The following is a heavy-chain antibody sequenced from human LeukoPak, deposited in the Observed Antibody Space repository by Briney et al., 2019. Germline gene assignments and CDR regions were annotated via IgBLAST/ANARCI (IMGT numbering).Heavy chain of an antibody. J-gene: IGHJ4*02. CDR3: AGAGYSSSWAFDY. CDR1: ELTFSTYS. D-gene: IGHD6-13*01. CDR2: ISSGSSYI. Sequence: PGGSLRLSCAASELTFSTYSMNWVRQAPGKGLEWVSSISSGSSYIYYADSVKGRFTISRDNAKNSLYLQMNSLRAEDTAVYYCAGAGYSSSWAFDYWGQGTLVTVSS. V-gene: IGHV3-21*01.